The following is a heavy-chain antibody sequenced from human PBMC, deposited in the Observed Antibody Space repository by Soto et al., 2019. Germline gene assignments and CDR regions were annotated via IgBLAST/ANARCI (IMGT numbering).Heavy chain of an antibody. D-gene: IGHD1-26*01. V-gene: IGHV5-51*01. CDR2: IYPGDSDT. CDR3: ARPWVSGSHHDAFDI. J-gene: IGHJ3*02. Sequence: PGESLKISCKGSGYSFTNYWIGWVLQMPGKGLEWMGIIYPGDSDTRYSPSFQGQVTISADKSISTAYLQWSSLKASDTAMYYCARPWVSGSHHDAFDIWGQGTMVTVSS. CDR1: GYSFTNYW.